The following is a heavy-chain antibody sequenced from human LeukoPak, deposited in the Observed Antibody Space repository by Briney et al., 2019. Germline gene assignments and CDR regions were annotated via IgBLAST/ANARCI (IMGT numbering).Heavy chain of an antibody. V-gene: IGHV3-66*02. J-gene: IGHJ4*02. CDR1: GFTVSSNY. CDR3: ARGSDYDTLTGLDY. D-gene: IGHD3-9*01. Sequence: GGSLRLSCAASGFTVSSNYMSWVRQAPGKRLEWVSVIYSGGGTYYADSVKGRFTISRDNSKNTQYLQMNSLRAEDTAVYYCARGSDYDTLTGLDYWGQGTLVTVSS. CDR2: IYSGGGT.